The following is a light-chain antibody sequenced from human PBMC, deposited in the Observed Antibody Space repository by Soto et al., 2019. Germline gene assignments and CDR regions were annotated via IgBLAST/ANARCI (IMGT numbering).Light chain of an antibody. Sequence: QSVLTQPPSASGTPGQTVTISCSGSSSNIGTYYVYWYQQLPGTAPTLLIYRNYQRPSGVPDRFSGSKSGTSASLAISGLRSEDEADYYCVAWDDSLSGVVFGGGTKLTVL. CDR1: SSNIGTYY. V-gene: IGLV1-47*01. CDR2: RNY. CDR3: VAWDDSLSGVV. J-gene: IGLJ2*01.